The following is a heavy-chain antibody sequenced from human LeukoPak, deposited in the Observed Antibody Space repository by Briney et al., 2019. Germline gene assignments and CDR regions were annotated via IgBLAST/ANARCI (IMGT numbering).Heavy chain of an antibody. Sequence: SETLSLTCAVYGGSFSGYYWSWIRQPPGKGLGWIGEINHSGSTNYNPSLKSRVTISVDTSKNQFSLKLSSVTAADTAVYYCARDLEGPYYYGSGTTGYWGQGTLVTVPS. CDR3: ARDLEGPYYYGSGTTGY. V-gene: IGHV4-34*01. CDR1: GGSFSGYY. J-gene: IGHJ4*02. CDR2: INHSGST. D-gene: IGHD3-10*01.